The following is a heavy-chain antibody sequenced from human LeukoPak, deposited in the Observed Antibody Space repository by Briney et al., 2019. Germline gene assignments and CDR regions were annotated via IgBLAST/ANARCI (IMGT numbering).Heavy chain of an antibody. V-gene: IGHV3-33*07. Sequence: PGRSLRLYGASSAFILIRDGMYSLRQAPSKGLEWVAVVWHDGSAEFYAESVKGRFSISRDDSKNTLYLQMNSLGAEDACVYEPVTVRRGGWSGYSGTWGQGTPVTVSS. CDR2: VWHDGSAE. J-gene: IGHJ5*02. D-gene: IGHD2-2*03. CDR3: VTVRRGGWSGYSGT. CDR1: AFILIRDG.